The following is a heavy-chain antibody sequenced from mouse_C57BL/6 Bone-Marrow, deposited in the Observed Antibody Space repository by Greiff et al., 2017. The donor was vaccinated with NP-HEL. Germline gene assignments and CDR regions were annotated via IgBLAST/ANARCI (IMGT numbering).Heavy chain of an antibody. CDR1: GYSFTGYY. Sequence: EVMLVESGPELVKPGASVKISCKASGYSFTGYYMNWVKQSPEKSLEWIGEINPSTGGTTYNQKFKAKATLTVDKSSSTAYMQLKSLTSEDSAVYYCARDWFADWGQGTLVTVSA. CDR2: INPSTGGT. J-gene: IGHJ3*01. V-gene: IGHV1-42*01. CDR3: ARDWFAD.